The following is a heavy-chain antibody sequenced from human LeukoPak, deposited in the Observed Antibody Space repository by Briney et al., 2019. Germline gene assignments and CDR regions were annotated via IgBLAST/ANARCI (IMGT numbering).Heavy chain of an antibody. Sequence: GGSLRLSCAAFGFTFSRFWMHWVRQPPGKGLVWVSRIDTDGSTTTYADSVKGRFTISRDNAKNTVYLQINSLRAEDTGVYYCATLSSLGNNYWGQGVLVTVSS. CDR2: IDTDGSTT. CDR1: GFTFSRFW. J-gene: IGHJ4*02. V-gene: IGHV3-74*01. CDR3: ATLSSLGNNY. D-gene: IGHD6-13*01.